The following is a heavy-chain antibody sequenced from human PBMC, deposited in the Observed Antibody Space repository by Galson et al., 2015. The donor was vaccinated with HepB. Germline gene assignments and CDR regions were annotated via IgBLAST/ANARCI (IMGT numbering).Heavy chain of an antibody. V-gene: IGHV3-33*01. D-gene: IGHD5-12*01. CDR3: ARKGYSGYDYSGDY. J-gene: IGHJ4*02. CDR1: GFSFSSHG. CDR2: IWYDGNNK. Sequence: SLRLSCAASGFSFSSHGMHWVRQAPGKGLEWVAFIWYDGNNKYYGDSVKGRFTVSRDNSKNTLSLQMNSLRVEDTAVYYCARKGYSGYDYSGDYWGQGTLVIVSS.